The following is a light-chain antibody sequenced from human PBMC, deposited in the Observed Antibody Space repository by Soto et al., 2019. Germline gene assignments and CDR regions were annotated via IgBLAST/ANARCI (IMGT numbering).Light chain of an antibody. J-gene: IGKJ3*01. Sequence: IQLTQSPSSLSASVGDRVTISCRASQGIANFLAWYQQKPGKAPKLLIYAASTLQSWVPSRFSGSGSGTDFTLTIRSLQPEDFATYYCQQLNSFPIPFGPGTKVDIK. CDR1: QGIANF. CDR3: QQLNSFPIP. CDR2: AAS. V-gene: IGKV1-9*01.